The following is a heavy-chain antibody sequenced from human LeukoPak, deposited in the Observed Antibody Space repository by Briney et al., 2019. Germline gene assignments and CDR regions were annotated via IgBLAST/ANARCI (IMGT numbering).Heavy chain of an antibody. CDR2: INTNTGNP. CDR3: ARETLDYYDSSGYPDY. CDR1: GYTFTSYA. J-gene: IGHJ4*02. Sequence: ASVKVSCKASGYTFTSYAMNWVRQAPGQGLEWMGWINTNTGNPTYAQGFTGRFVSSLDTSVSTAYLQISSLKAEDTAVYYCARETLDYYDSSGYPDYWGQGTLVTVSS. V-gene: IGHV7-4-1*02. D-gene: IGHD3-22*01.